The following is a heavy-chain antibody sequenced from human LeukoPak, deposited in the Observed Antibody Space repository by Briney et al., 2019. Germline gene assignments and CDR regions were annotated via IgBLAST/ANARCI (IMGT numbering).Heavy chain of an antibody. Sequence: PSETLSLTCTVSGGFISSGSYYWNWIRQPAGKGLEWIGRIYTSGSTNYNPSLKSRVTVSVDTSKNQFSLKLSSVTAADTAVYYCARGRKDIVLMVYAKDFDYWGQGTLVTVSS. CDR2: IYTSGST. J-gene: IGHJ4*02. V-gene: IGHV4-61*02. CDR1: GGFISSGSYY. D-gene: IGHD2-8*01. CDR3: ARGRKDIVLMVYAKDFDY.